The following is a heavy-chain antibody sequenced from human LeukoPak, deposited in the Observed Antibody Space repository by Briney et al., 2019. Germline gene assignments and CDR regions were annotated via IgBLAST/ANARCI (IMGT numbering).Heavy chain of an antibody. Sequence: GGSLRLSCAASGFTFSNYAMTWVRQAPGKGLEWVSTIYGSGDGTYYADSVKGRFTISRDNSKNTLYVQMNSLRAEDTAVYYCAKGHAPSGGYGDYWGQGTLVTVSS. J-gene: IGHJ4*02. CDR3: AKGHAPSGGYGDY. CDR2: IYGSGDGT. CDR1: GFTFSNYA. D-gene: IGHD1-26*01. V-gene: IGHV3-23*01.